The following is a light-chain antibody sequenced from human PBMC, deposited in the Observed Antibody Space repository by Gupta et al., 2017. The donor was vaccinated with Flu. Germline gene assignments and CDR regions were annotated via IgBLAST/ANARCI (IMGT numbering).Light chain of an antibody. CDR3: QQLQSGIFT. Sequence: DIQLTQSPSFLSASIGDRVTITCRASQGISSFLAWYQPRPGQAPKLLSYAASTLQCGVPSRCIGGGSGTEFTPTISSLQPEEYARYDCQQLQSGIFTCGPGTKVDVK. J-gene: IGKJ3*01. V-gene: IGKV1-9*01. CDR1: QGISSF. CDR2: AAS.